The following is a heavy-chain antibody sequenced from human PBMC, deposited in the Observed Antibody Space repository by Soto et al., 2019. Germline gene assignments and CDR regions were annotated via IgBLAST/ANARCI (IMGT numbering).Heavy chain of an antibody. V-gene: IGHV4-39*07. CDR3: VRGPYNYNSRYFDY. J-gene: IGHJ4*02. Sequence: SETLSLTCVVSGGSISGSYYYWGWLRQSPGKGPEWIAEINHSGITNYNPSVESRVSMSVDTSKNQFSLRLYSVTAADTAVYYCVRGPYNYNSRYFDYWGQGTLVTVSS. D-gene: IGHD1-1*01. CDR2: INHSGIT. CDR1: GGSISGSYYY.